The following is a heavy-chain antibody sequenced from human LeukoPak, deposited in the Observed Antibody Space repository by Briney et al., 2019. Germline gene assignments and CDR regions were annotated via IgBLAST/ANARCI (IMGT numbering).Heavy chain of an antibody. CDR2: IIPILGIA. Sequence: ASVKVSCKASGGTFSSYAISWVRQAPGQGLEWMGRIIPILGIANYAQKFQGRVTITADKSTSTAYMELSSLRSEDTAVYYCAREEEVAATQLLDYWGQGTLVTVSS. J-gene: IGHJ4*02. V-gene: IGHV1-69*04. CDR3: AREEEVAATQLLDY. CDR1: GGTFSSYA. D-gene: IGHD2-15*01.